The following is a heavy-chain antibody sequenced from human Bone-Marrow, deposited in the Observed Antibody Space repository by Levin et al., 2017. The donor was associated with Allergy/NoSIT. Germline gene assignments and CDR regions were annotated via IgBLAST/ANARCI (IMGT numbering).Heavy chain of an antibody. CDR3: ATQQGYYYGMDV. CDR1: GFTFSSYG. J-gene: IGHJ6*02. CDR2: ISYDGSNK. D-gene: IGHD6-13*01. Sequence: GGSLRLSCAASGFTFSSYGMHWVRQAPGKGLEWVAVISYDGSNKYYADSVKGRFTISRDNSKNTLYLQMNSLRAEDTAVYYCATQQGYYYGMDVWGQGTTVTVSS. V-gene: IGHV3-30*03.